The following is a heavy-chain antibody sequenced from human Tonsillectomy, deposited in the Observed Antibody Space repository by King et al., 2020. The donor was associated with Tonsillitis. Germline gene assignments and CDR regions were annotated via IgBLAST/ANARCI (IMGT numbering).Heavy chain of an antibody. V-gene: IGHV4-59*01. Sequence: QLQESGPGLVKPSETLSLTCTVSGASLSRYHWSWIRQPPGKGLEWIGYVSYTGLTNYNPSLKSRVSISLDTSKYQFSLRLDSVTAADTAVYFCAATNWDDRLFAYWGPGMLVTVPS. CDR1: GASLSRYH. J-gene: IGHJ4*02. CDR2: VSYTGLT. D-gene: IGHD1-1*01. CDR3: AATNWDDRLFAY.